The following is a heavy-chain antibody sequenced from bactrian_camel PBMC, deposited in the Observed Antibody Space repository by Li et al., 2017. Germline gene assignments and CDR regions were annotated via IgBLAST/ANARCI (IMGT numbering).Heavy chain of an antibody. V-gene: IGHV3S36*01. CDR2: ITSAGSNT. CDR1: GFNFEHLP. CDR3: AAVRYGGTWYPLCRARSADFGY. D-gene: IGHD6*01. J-gene: IGHJ6*01. Sequence: DVQLVESGGGLVEPGQSLTVSCAASGFNFEHLPMIWVRQAPGKGLEWVSTITSAGSNTDYADSVKGRFTISRDNAKNTVYLQMNSLKPEDTAMYYSAAVRYGGTWYPLCRARSADFGYWGQGTQVTVS.